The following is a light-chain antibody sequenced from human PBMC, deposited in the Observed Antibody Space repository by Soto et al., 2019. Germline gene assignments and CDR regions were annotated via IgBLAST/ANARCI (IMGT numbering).Light chain of an antibody. V-gene: IGKV3-20*01. CDR2: CAS. Sequence: IVMTQSPATLSVSPGESATLSCRASQSVSSSCLAWYQQKPGQSPRLLIYCASSRATGIPDRFSGSGSGTDFTLTISRLEPEDFAVYYCQQYGSSPTFGQGTKLDIK. CDR1: QSVSSSC. CDR3: QQYGSSPT. J-gene: IGKJ1*01.